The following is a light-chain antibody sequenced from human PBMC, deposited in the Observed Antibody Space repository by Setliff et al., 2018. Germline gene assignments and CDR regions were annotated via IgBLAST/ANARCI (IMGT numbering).Light chain of an antibody. CDR2: EVN. V-gene: IGLV2-8*01. CDR3: SSYAGGDIYV. CDR1: SSDVGTYKL. Sequence: ALTQPPSASGSPGQSVTISCTGTSSDVGTYKLVSWFQQYPGKGPKLVIYEVNRRPSGVPDRFSGSKSGNTASLTVSGLQAEDEADYYCSSYAGGDIYVFGTGTKVTV. J-gene: IGLJ1*01.